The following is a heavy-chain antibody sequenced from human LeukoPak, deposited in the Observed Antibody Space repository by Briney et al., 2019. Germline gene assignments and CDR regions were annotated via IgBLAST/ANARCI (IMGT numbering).Heavy chain of an antibody. J-gene: IGHJ3*02. CDR1: GGSISSYY. Sequence: SETLSLTCTVSGGSISSYYWSWIRQPPGKGLEWIGYIYYSGSTNYSPSLKSRVTMSVDTSKNQFSLKLTSVTAADTAVYYCARLAAAGYGTFDIWSQGTMVTVSS. CDR3: ARLAAAGYGTFDI. CDR2: IYYSGST. D-gene: IGHD5-18*01. V-gene: IGHV4-59*12.